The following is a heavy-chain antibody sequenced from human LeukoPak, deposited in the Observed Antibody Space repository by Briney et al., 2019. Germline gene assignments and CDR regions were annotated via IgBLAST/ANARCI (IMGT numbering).Heavy chain of an antibody. D-gene: IGHD6-13*01. V-gene: IGHV3-9*01. CDR2: ISWNSGSI. CDR1: GFTFEDYA. Sequence: GRSLRLSCAASGFTFEDYAMHWVRQAPGKGLEWVSGISWNSGSIGYADSVKGRFTISRDNAKNSLYLQMNSLRAEDTALYYCAKDILGGVEQQVPGAFDIWGQGTMVTVSS. CDR3: AKDILGGVEQQVPGAFDI. J-gene: IGHJ3*02.